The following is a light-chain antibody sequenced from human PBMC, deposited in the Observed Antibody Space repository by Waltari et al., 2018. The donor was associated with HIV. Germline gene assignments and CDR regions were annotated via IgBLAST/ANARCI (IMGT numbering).Light chain of an antibody. Sequence: YELTQPPSVSVAPGQTATITCGGDNIGDRSVQGYQQKAVQAPVLVFYDDTDRPSGIPERFSGSKSGNTPTLTISRVEAGDEADYYCQVWASNSAYVVFGGRTKLTVL. CDR1: NIGDRS. CDR2: DDT. CDR3: QVWASNSAYVV. J-gene: IGLJ2*01. V-gene: IGLV3-21*02.